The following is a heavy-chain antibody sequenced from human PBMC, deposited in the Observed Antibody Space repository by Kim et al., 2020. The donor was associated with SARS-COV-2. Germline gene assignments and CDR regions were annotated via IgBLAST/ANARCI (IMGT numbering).Heavy chain of an antibody. D-gene: IGHD4-17*01. J-gene: IGHJ6*02. CDR2: ISWDGGST. Sequence: GGSLRLSCAASGFTFDDYTMHWVRQAPGKGLEWVSLISWDGGSTYYADSVKGRFTISRDNSKNSLYLQMNSLRTEDTALYYCAKETDPTGYYYGMDVWGQGTTVTVTS. CDR1: GFTFDDYT. CDR3: AKETDPTGYYYGMDV. V-gene: IGHV3-43*01.